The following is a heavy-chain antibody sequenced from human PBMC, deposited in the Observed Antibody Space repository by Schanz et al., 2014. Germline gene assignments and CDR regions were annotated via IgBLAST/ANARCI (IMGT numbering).Heavy chain of an antibody. Sequence: VQLVTSGGDLVQPGGSLRLSCAASGFTFNTSWFHWVRQPPGKGLLWVSRVSRDGSETTYVDSVRGRFTISRDTAKNTVFLQMNNLRAEDTAVYYCARGASRDYFAMDVWGQGTTVTVSS. CDR1: GFTFNTSW. J-gene: IGHJ6*02. V-gene: IGHV3-74*01. CDR2: VSRDGSET. CDR3: ARGASRDYFAMDV.